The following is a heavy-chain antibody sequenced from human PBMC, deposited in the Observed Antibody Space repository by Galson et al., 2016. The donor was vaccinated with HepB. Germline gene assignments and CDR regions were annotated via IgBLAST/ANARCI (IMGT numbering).Heavy chain of an antibody. CDR3: ARVDSSGYYIHWYFDL. CDR2: INSDGSST. CDR1: GFTFSSYW. D-gene: IGHD3-22*01. V-gene: IGHV3-74*01. J-gene: IGHJ2*01. Sequence: SLRLSCAASGFTFSSYWMHWVRQVPGKGLVWVSRINSDGSSTTYADSVKGRFTISRDNAKNTVYLQMNSLRGEETAVYYCARVDSSGYYIHWYFDLWGRGTLVTVSS.